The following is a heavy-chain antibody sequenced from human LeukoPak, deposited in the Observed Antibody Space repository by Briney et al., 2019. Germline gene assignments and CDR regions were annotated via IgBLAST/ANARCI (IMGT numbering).Heavy chain of an antibody. V-gene: IGHV1-2*02. CDR1: GYSFTGHY. Sequence: ASVKVSCKASGYSFTGHYIHWVRQPPGQGLEWMGWINPHSGATNYAQKIQSRVTMTRDTSISTAYMELSSLRSDDTAMYYCARVRVGATGSLDVFNLWGQGTMVTVSS. D-gene: IGHD1-26*01. J-gene: IGHJ3*01. CDR2: INPHSGAT. CDR3: ARVRVGATGSLDVFNL.